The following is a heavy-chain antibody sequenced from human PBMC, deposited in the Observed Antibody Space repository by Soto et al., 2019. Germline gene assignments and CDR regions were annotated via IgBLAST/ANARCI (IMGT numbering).Heavy chain of an antibody. J-gene: IGHJ4*02. CDR3: AKSGIAAAGGDFDY. Sequence: EVQLLESGGGLVQPGGSLRLSCAVSVFTFSSYALSWVRQAPGKGLEWVSAISGSGGSTYYADSVKGRFTISRDNSKNTLYLQMNSLRAEDTAVYYCAKSGIAAAGGDFDYWGQGTLVTVSS. CDR2: ISGSGGST. D-gene: IGHD6-13*01. V-gene: IGHV3-23*01. CDR1: VFTFSSYA.